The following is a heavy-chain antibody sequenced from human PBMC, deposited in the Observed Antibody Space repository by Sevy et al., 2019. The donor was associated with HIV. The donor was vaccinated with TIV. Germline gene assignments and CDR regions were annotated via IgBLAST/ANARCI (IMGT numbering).Heavy chain of an antibody. CDR3: ARDAGYSGGWYPSNY. Sequence: GGSLRLSCAASGFTFSAHAMHWVRQAPGKGLEWVAVISYDGTSQYYADSVRGRFTISRDISRNTLYLQMNSLRAEDTAVYYCARDAGYSGGWYPSNYWGHGTLVTVSS. V-gene: IGHV3-30-3*01. J-gene: IGHJ4*01. D-gene: IGHD6-19*01. CDR2: ISYDGTSQ. CDR1: GFTFSAHA.